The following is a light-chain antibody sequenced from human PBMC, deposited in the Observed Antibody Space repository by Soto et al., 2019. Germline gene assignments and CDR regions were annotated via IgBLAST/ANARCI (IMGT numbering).Light chain of an antibody. CDR3: QPRSDWPPT. Sequence: EIVLTQYPGTLSLSPGERSTLSCMASQSVSSNLAWYQQKPGQARRLLIYDAYKRATGIPARFSGSGSGTDFTLTISSLEPEDFAVYFCQPRSDWPPTVGPGTRLDIK. CDR1: QSVSSN. J-gene: IGKJ5*01. CDR2: DAY. V-gene: IGKV3-11*01.